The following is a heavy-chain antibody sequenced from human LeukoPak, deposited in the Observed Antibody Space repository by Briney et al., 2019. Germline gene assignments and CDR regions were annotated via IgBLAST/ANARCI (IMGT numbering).Heavy chain of an antibody. CDR1: GGSIRGGSEY. Sequence: SETLSPTCTVSGGSIRGGSEYCGWIRQAPGKGLEWIGSIYYTGTTYYNPSLKSRVSISVDTSKNQFSLRLSSVTAADTAIYYCATLGYCSDTSCFRFDPWGQGVLVTVSS. V-gene: IGHV4-39*07. D-gene: IGHD2-2*01. J-gene: IGHJ5*02. CDR2: IYYTGTT. CDR3: ATLGYCSDTSCFRFDP.